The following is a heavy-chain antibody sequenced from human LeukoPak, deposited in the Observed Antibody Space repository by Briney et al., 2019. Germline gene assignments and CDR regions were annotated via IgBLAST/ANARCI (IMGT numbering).Heavy chain of an antibody. J-gene: IGHJ4*02. V-gene: IGHV1-2*06. Sequence: ASVNVSCKASGYTFTGYYMHWVRQSPGQGLEWMGRINPNSGGTNYAQKFQGMVNMTRDTSISTAYMELSRLRSDDTAVYYCARGRRYYFDYWGQGTLVTVSS. CDR3: ARGRRYYFDY. D-gene: IGHD3-3*01. CDR1: GYTFTGYY. CDR2: INPNSGGT.